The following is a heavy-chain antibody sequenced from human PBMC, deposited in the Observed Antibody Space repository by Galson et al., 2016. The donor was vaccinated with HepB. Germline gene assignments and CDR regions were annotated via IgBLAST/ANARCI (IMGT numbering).Heavy chain of an antibody. V-gene: IGHV3-48*02. D-gene: IGHD2-21*02. J-gene: IGHJ4*02. Sequence: SLRPSCAASGFTFSSYSMNWVRQAPGKGLEWISYITPSSDALHYADSVRGRFTISRDDAKKSLYLEMNSLRDEDTAVYYCAREHGGYCDWGQGTLVTVSS. CDR2: ITPSSDAL. CDR3: AREHGGYCD. CDR1: GFTFSSYS.